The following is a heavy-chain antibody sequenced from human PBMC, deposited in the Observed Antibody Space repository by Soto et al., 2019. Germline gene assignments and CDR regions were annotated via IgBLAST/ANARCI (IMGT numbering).Heavy chain of an antibody. Sequence: ASVKVSCKASGYPLTGYYMHWVGQAPGQGPEWMGWVNPNNGDTHYVQKFQGRVPMTGYTSLSPAYLELTKLASHDTALYSSTTSPMWRPQLVQDYGMDVWGQGTTVTVSS. V-gene: IGHV1-2*02. CDR1: GYPLTGYY. J-gene: IGHJ6*02. CDR3: TTSPMWRPQLVQDYGMDV. CDR2: VNPNNGDT. D-gene: IGHD6-13*01.